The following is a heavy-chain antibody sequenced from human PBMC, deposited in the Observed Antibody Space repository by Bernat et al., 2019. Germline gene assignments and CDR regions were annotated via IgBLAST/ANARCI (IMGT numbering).Heavy chain of an antibody. J-gene: IGHJ4*02. V-gene: IGHV3-7*04. CDR1: RFSFSSYW. CDR3: ARDFKDFDY. Sequence: EVQLVESGGRLVQPGGSLRLSCAAPRFSFSSYWMTWVRQAPGKGLEWVANIRQDGNEKYYVDSVKGRFTISRDNGKNSLYLQMSSLRAEDTAVYYCARDFKDFDYWGQGTLVTVSS. CDR2: IRQDGNEK.